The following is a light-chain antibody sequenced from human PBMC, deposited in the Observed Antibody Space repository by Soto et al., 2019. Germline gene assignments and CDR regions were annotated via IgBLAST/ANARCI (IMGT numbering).Light chain of an antibody. CDR3: QQYNTYWT. CDR2: DAS. J-gene: IGKJ1*01. V-gene: IGKV1-5*01. CDR1: QGIVRW. Sequence: IEMTQSPATLSASLGDRVTITCRASQGIVRWLAWYQQKPGKAPKLLIYDASSLESGVPSRLSGSGSGTEFTLTISSLHPDDFATYYCQQYNTYWTFGQGTKVDIK.